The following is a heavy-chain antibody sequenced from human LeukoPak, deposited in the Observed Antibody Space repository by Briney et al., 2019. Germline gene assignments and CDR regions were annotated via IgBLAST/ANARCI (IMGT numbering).Heavy chain of an antibody. CDR1: GGSISSYY. V-gene: IGHV4-59*08. Sequence: SETLSLTCTVSGGSISSYYWSWIRQPPGKGLEWIGYIYYSGSTNYNPSLKSRVTISVDTSKNQFSLKLSSVTAADTAVYYCARHVVVPAANWFDPWGQGTLVTVSS. CDR3: ARHVVVPAANWFDP. J-gene: IGHJ5*02. D-gene: IGHD2-2*01. CDR2: IYYSGST.